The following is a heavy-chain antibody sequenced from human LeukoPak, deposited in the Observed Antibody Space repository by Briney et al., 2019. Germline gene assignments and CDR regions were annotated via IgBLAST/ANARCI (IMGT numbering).Heavy chain of an antibody. J-gene: IGHJ3*02. CDR1: GYTFTGYD. Sequence: SVKVFYKASGYTFTGYDINWVRQATGQGLEWMRCMNPNSGNTRYAQKFQGRVTMTRNTSISTAYMELSSLRSEDTAVYSCARSGSGIDIWGQGTMVTVSS. V-gene: IGHV1-8*01. CDR3: ARSGSGIDI. D-gene: IGHD3-10*01. CDR2: MNPNSGNT.